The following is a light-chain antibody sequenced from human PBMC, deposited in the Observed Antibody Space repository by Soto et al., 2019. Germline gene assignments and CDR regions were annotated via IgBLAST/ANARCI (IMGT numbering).Light chain of an antibody. V-gene: IGKV1-39*01. CDR2: AAS. Sequence: DIPMTQSPSALSASVGDRVTITCRASQTISTYLNWYQQKPGKAPKLLIYAASTLQSGVPSRFSGSGSGTDFTLTISSLQSEDFATYYCQQSLGIPYTFGQGTRLEIK. CDR1: QTISTY. J-gene: IGKJ2*01. CDR3: QQSLGIPYT.